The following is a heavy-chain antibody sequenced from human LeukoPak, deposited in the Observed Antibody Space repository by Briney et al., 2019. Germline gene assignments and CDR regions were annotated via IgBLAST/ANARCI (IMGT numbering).Heavy chain of an antibody. J-gene: IGHJ4*02. V-gene: IGHV4-31*03. Sequence: SETLSLTCTVSGGSISSGGYYWSWIRQHPGKGLEWIGYIYYSGSTYYNPSLKSRVTISVDTSKNQFSLKLSSVTAADTAVYYCARADRQLALYYFDYWGQGTLVIVSS. CDR2: IYYSGST. CDR3: ARADRQLALYYFDY. D-gene: IGHD6-6*01. CDR1: GGSISSGGYY.